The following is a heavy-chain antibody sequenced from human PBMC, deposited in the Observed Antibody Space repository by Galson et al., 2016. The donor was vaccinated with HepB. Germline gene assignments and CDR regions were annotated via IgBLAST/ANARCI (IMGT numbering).Heavy chain of an antibody. CDR1: GGSITTNNW. V-gene: IGHV4-4*01. CDR2: IYNSGDT. CDR3: TREAPGDYFDY. J-gene: IGHJ4*02. Sequence: ATLSLTCAVSGGSITTNNWWSWVRQPPGKGLEWMGQIYNSGDTNLNPSLKGRLTMSVDRSKNQFSLKLNSVTAADTALYFCTREAPGDYFDYWGQGVLVTVST.